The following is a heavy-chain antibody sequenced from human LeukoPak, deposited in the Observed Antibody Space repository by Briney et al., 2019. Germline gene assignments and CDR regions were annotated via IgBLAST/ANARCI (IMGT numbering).Heavy chain of an antibody. CDR2: INPSGGST. V-gene: IGHV1-46*01. J-gene: IGHJ4*02. Sequence: ASVKVSCKASGYTFTSYYMHWVRQAPGQGLEWMGIINPSGGSTSYAQKFQGRVTMTEDTSTDTAYMELSSLRSEDTAVYYCATGGYSSSWADYWGQGTLVTVSS. CDR3: ATGGYSSSWADY. CDR1: GYTFTSYY. D-gene: IGHD6-13*01.